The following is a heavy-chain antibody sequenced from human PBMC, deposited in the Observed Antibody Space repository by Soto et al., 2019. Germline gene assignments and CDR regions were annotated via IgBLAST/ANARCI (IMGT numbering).Heavy chain of an antibody. D-gene: IGHD6-13*01. CDR2: ISGSGGST. V-gene: IGHV3-23*01. CDR3: SKCVSGSSLYYYYYYGMDV. J-gene: IGHJ6*02. Sequence: HPGGSLRLSCAASGFTFSSYAMSWVRQAPGKGLEWVSAISGSGGSTYYADSVKGRFTISRDNSKNTLYLQMNSLRAEDTAVYYCSKCVSGSSLYYYYYYGMDVWGQGTTVTVSS. CDR1: GFTFSSYA.